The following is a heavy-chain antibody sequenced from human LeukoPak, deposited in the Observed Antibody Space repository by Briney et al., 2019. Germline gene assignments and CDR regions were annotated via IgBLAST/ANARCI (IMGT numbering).Heavy chain of an antibody. Sequence: ASVKVSCKASGYTFTGYYMHWVRQAPGQGLEWMGWINPNSGGTNYAQKFQGRVTMTRDTSISTACMELSRLRSDDTAAYYCARDTVMADAFDIWGQGTMVTVSS. V-gene: IGHV1-2*02. CDR2: INPNSGGT. D-gene: IGHD5-18*01. CDR3: ARDTVMADAFDI. CDR1: GYTFTGYY. J-gene: IGHJ3*02.